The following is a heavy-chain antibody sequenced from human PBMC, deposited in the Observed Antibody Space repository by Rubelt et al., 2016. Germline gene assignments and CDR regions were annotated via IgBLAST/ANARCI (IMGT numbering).Heavy chain of an antibody. CDR1: GGSFSGYY. J-gene: IGHJ4*02. CDR3: ARGQRYSIGPAVY. V-gene: IGHV4-34*01. Sequence: QVQLQQWGAGLLKPSETLSLTCVVYGGSFSGYYWSWIRQPPGKGLEWIGEINHSGSTNYNPSLKSRVTISVDTSKNQFSRKLSSVTAADTAVYYCARGQRYSIGPAVYWGQGTLVTVSS. D-gene: IGHD6-13*01. CDR2: INHSGST.